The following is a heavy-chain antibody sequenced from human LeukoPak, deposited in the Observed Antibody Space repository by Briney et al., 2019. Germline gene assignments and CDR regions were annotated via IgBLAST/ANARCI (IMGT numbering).Heavy chain of an antibody. J-gene: IGHJ4*02. V-gene: IGHV3-21*06. CDR1: AFTFSTYN. CDR2: ISSGRTYI. D-gene: IGHD3-22*01. Sequence: GGSLRLSCAASAFTFSTYNMNWVRQAPGKGLEWVSSISSGRTYIYFTDSLKGRFTISRDNAKNSLCLQMNSLRVEDTAVYYCARESVRRISMRAKGYFDYWGQGTRVTVSS. CDR3: ARESVRRISMRAKGYFDY.